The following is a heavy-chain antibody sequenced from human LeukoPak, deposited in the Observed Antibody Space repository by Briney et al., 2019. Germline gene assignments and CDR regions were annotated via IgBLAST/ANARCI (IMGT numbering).Heavy chain of an antibody. J-gene: IGHJ6*03. Sequence: GGSLRLSCAASGFTFDDYAMHWVRQAPGKGLEWVSLISWDGGSTYYADSVKGRFTISRDNSKNSLYLQMNSLRTEDTALYYCGRRHYYYYYMDVWGKGTTVTVSS. V-gene: IGHV3-43*01. CDR2: ISWDGGST. CDR3: GRRHYYYYYMDV. CDR1: GFTFDDYA.